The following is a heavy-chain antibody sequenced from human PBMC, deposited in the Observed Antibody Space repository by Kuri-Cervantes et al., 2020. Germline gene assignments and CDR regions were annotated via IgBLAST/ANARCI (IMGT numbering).Heavy chain of an antibody. CDR2: INPNSGGT. D-gene: IGHD2-15*01. V-gene: IGHV1-2*02. J-gene: IGHJ6*02. CDR1: GYTFTGYY. CDR3: ASKRRVVVAATNYYYYGMDV. Sequence: ASVKVSCKASGYTFTGYYMHWVRQAPGQGLEWMGWINPNSGGTNYAQKFQGRVTMTRDTSISTAYMELSRLRSDDTAVYYCASKRRVVVAATNYYYYGMDVWGQGTTVTVSS.